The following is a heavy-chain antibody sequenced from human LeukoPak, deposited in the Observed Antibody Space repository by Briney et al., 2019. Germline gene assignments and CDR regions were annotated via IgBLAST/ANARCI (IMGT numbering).Heavy chain of an antibody. Sequence: PRGSLRLSCAASGFTFSSYSMNWVRQAPGKGLEWVSSISSSSNYIYYADSVKGRFTISRDNAKNSLDLQMNSLRAEDTAVYSCASSIVGAADYLVYRGQGTLVTVSS. CDR3: ASSIVGAADYLVY. D-gene: IGHD1-26*01. CDR2: ISSSSNYI. CDR1: GFTFSSYS. J-gene: IGHJ4*02. V-gene: IGHV3-21*01.